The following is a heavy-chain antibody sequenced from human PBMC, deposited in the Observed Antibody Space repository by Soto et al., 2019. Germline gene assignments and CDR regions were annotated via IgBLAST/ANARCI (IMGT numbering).Heavy chain of an antibody. V-gene: IGHV3-23*01. Sequence: PGGSLRLSCAASGFTFSSYAMSWVRQAPGKGLEWVSAISGSGGSTYYADSVKGRFTISRDNSKNKLYLQMNSLRAEDTAVYYCANDLRHSTDVSDFDSGGQGHLLTISS. CDR3: ANDLRHSTDVSDFDS. J-gene: IGHJ4*02. CDR2: ISGSGGST. CDR1: GFTFSSYA. D-gene: IGHD2-2*01.